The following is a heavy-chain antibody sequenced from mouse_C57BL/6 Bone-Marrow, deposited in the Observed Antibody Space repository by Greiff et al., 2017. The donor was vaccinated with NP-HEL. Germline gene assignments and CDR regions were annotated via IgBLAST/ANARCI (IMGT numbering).Heavy chain of an antibody. CDR2: ISYDGSN. J-gene: IGHJ3*01. Sequence: EESGPGLVKPSQSLSLTCSVTGYSITSGYYWNWIRQFPGIKLEWMGYISYDGSNNYNPSPKNRISITRDTSKNQFFLQLHSVTTEDTATYYCARDYYGSFAYWGQGTLVTVSA. CDR3: ARDYYGSFAY. D-gene: IGHD1-1*01. CDR1: GYSITSGYY. V-gene: IGHV3-6*01.